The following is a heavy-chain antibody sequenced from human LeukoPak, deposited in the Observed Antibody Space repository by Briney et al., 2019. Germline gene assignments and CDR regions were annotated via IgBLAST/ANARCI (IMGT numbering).Heavy chain of an antibody. CDR3: ARCSGGNCYSGWFDP. J-gene: IGHJ5*02. CDR1: GYSFSSNW. Sequence: GESLKISCKGSGYSFSSNWIGWVRQMPGKGLEWMGIIYPGDSDTTYSPSFQGQVTISADKSSGTAYLQWSSLKASDTAMYYCARCSGGNCYSGWFDPWGQGTLVTVSS. D-gene: IGHD2-15*01. CDR2: IYPGDSDT. V-gene: IGHV5-51*01.